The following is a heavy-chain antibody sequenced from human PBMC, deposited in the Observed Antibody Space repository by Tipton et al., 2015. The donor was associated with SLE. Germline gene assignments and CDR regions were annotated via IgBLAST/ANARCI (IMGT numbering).Heavy chain of an antibody. CDR2: IHYSGST. D-gene: IGHD3-16*01. J-gene: IGHJ4*02. V-gene: IGHV4-59*02. CDR1: GDSVSGYY. Sequence: LRLSCTVSGDSVSGYYWSWSRQPPGKGLEWIGYIHYSGSTNYNPSLKSRVTISVDTSKNQFSLKLNTVTAVDTAVYYCARDARAGEFDYWGQGALVTVSS. CDR3: ARDARAGEFDY.